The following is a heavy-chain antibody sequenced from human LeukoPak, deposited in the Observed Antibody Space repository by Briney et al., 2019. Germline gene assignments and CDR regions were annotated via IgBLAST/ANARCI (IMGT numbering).Heavy chain of an antibody. Sequence: SETLSLTCTVSGGSISSYYWSWIRQPAGKGLEWIGRIYTSESTNYNPSLKSRVTMSVDTSKNQFSLKLSSVTAADTAVYYCARDLHLRVGATDYYYYGMDVWGQGTTVTVSS. CDR1: GGSISSYY. CDR2: IYTSEST. D-gene: IGHD1-26*01. J-gene: IGHJ6*02. V-gene: IGHV4-4*07. CDR3: ARDLHLRVGATDYYYYGMDV.